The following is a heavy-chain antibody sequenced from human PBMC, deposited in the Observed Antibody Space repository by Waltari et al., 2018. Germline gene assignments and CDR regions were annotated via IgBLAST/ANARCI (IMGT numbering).Heavy chain of an antibody. D-gene: IGHD1-26*01. CDR2: INPNSGGT. V-gene: IGHV1-2*06. J-gene: IGHJ6*03. Sequence: QVQLVQSGAEVKKPGASVKVSCKASGYTFTGYYMHWVRQAPGQGLEWMGRINPNSGGTNYAQKFQGRVTMTRDTSISTAYMELSRLRSDDTAVYYCARDGWEQPRGGYYYYYYMDVWGKGTTVTVSS. CDR3: ARDGWEQPRGGYYYYYYMDV. CDR1: GYTFTGYY.